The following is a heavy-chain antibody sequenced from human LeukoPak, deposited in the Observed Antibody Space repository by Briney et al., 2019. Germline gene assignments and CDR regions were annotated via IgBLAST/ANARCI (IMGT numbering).Heavy chain of an antibody. Sequence: SETLSLTCTVSGGSISSGSYYWSWIRQPAGKGLEWIGRIYTSGSTNYNPSLKSRVTISVDTSKNQFSLKLSSVTAADTAVYYCARAHYDFWSGYYRRGTGHVIDYWGQGTLVTVSS. V-gene: IGHV4-61*02. D-gene: IGHD3-3*01. CDR3: ARAHYDFWSGYYRRGTGHVIDY. J-gene: IGHJ4*02. CDR1: GGSISSGSYY. CDR2: IYTSGST.